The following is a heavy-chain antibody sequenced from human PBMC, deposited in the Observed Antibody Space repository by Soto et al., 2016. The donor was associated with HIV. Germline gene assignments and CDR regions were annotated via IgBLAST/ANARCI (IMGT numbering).Heavy chain of an antibody. Sequence: QVQLEQWGAGLLKPSETLSLTCAVYGGSFSGYQWTWIRQAPGKGLEWIGEVNHSGHTNYSPSLKGRLTISIDTSKNQFSLKVTSVTAADTAVYYCARHGDSNNWDRSFDYWGQGIWSPSPQ. V-gene: IGHV4-34*02. CDR3: ARHGDSNNWDRSFDY. D-gene: IGHD4-4*01. J-gene: IGHJ4*02. CDR2: VNHSGHT. CDR1: GGSFSGYQ.